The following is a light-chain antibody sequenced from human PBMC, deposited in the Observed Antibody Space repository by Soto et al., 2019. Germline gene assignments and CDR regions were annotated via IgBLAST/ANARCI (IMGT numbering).Light chain of an antibody. CDR2: GVS. CDR1: QSGSSSY. V-gene: IGKV3-20*01. Sequence: EIVMTQSPGTLSLSPWESATLSCRSSQSGSSSYLAWYQHKAGQAPRLLIYGVSSRATGTPDRFSGSGSGTDFTLTISRLEPEDFAVYYCQQYSSSPLTFGGGTKVDI. CDR3: QQYSSSPLT. J-gene: IGKJ4*01.